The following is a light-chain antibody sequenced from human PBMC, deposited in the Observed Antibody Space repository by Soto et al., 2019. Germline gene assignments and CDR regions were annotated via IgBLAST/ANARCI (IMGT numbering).Light chain of an antibody. CDR1: RSFASSY. J-gene: IGKJ2*01. V-gene: IGKV3-20*01. Sequence: EIVLTQSPGTLSLSPGERATLSCRASRSFASSYLAWYQRKPGQSPRLLIYAASNRSTGIPDRFTGSGSGTDFPLTISRVEPEDCAVYYCQHYGPSTPYTFGQGTKVEIK. CDR2: AAS. CDR3: QHYGPSTPYT.